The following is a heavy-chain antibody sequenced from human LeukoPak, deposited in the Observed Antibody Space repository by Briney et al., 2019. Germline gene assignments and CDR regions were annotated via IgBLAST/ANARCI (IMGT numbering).Heavy chain of an antibody. CDR1: GFSLSTSGVG. V-gene: IGHV2-5*02. CDR3: AVPNSSGYYSRPLDAFDI. CDR2: IYWDDDK. Sequence: SGPTLVKPTQTLTLTCTFSGFSLSTSGVGVGWIRQPPGKALEWLALIYWDDDKRYSPSLKSRLTITKDTSKNQVVLTMTNMDPVDTATYYCAVPNSSGYYSRPLDAFDIWGQGTMVTVSS. D-gene: IGHD3-22*01. J-gene: IGHJ3*02.